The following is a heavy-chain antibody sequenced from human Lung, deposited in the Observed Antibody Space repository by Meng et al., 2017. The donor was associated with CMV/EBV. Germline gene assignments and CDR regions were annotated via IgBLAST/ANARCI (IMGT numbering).Heavy chain of an antibody. CDR3: ARDRTTGRYFDY. V-gene: IGHV4-30-4*01. CDR1: GGSISSGDYY. Sequence: VQLQESGPGLVKPSQTLSLTCTGSGGSISSGDYYWSWIRQPPGKGLEWIGYIYYSGSTYYNPSLKSRVTISVDTSKNQFSLKLSSVTAADTAVYYCARDRTTGRYFDYWGQGTLVTVSS. J-gene: IGHJ4*02. CDR2: IYYSGST. D-gene: IGHD4-11*01.